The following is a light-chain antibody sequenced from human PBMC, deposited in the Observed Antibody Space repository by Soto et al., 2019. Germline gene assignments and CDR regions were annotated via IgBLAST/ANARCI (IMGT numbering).Light chain of an antibody. CDR1: QLVSNSY. V-gene: IGKV3-20*01. CDR3: QQYGSSVNT. J-gene: IGKJ2*01. Sequence: EIVLTQSPGTLSLSPGERATLSCRASQLVSNSYLAWYQQKPGQAPRLLIYRASSRATGIPDRFSGSGSGTDFTLTISRLEPEDFAVYYCQQYGSSVNTFGQGTKLEIK. CDR2: RAS.